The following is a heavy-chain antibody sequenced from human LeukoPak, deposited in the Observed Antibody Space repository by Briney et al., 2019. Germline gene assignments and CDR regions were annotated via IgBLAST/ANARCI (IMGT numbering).Heavy chain of an antibody. D-gene: IGHD6-13*01. Sequence: SATDGSAQYAESVKGRFTISRDNSKNSLYLQMNSLRDEDTAVYYCAKARIAAAGTGAFDVWGQGTMVTVSS. V-gene: IGHV3-23*01. J-gene: IGHJ3*01. CDR3: AKARIAAAGTGAFDV. CDR2: SATDGSA.